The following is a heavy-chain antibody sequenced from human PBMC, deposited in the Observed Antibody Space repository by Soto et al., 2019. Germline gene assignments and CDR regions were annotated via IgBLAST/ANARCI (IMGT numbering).Heavy chain of an antibody. CDR1: GGSISSYY. Sequence: SETLSLTCTVSGGSISSYYWSWIRQPPGKGLEWIGYIYYSGSTNYNPSLKRRVTISVDTSKNQFSLKLSSVTAADTAVYYCARVEYYYDSSGSLAGWFDPWGQGTLVTVSS. CDR2: IYYSGST. D-gene: IGHD3-22*01. V-gene: IGHV4-59*01. CDR3: ARVEYYYDSSGSLAGWFDP. J-gene: IGHJ5*02.